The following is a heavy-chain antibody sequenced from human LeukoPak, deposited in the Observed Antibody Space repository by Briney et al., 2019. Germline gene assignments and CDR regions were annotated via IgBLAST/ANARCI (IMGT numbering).Heavy chain of an antibody. D-gene: IGHD3-10*01. CDR2: IIPLFGTT. CDR1: GGTFSSYA. CDR3: ASGAPDYYGSGSLSPRGY. V-gene: IGHV1-69*06. Sequence: ASVKVSCKASGGTFSSYAISWVRQAPGQGLEWMGGIIPLFGTTNYAQKFQGRVTITADKSTSTAYMELSSLRSEDTAVYYCASGAPDYYGSGSLSPRGYWGQGTLVTVSS. J-gene: IGHJ4*02.